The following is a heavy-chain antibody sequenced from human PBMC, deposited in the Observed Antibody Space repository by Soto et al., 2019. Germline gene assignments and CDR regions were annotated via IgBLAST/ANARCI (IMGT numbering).Heavy chain of an antibody. CDR1: GGSISSGGYS. CDR3: ARINFDYYDSSGYSRWFDP. J-gene: IGHJ5*02. Sequence: PSETLSLTCAVSGGSISSGGYSWSWIRQPPGKGLEWIGYIYHSGSTYYNPSLKSRVTISVDRSKNQFSLKLSSVTAADTAVYYCARINFDYYDSSGYSRWFDPWGQGILVTVS. CDR2: IYHSGST. V-gene: IGHV4-30-2*01. D-gene: IGHD3-22*01.